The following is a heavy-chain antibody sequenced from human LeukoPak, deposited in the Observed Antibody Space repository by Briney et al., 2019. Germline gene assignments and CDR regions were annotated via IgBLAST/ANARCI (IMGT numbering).Heavy chain of an antibody. J-gene: IGHJ5*02. CDR3: ARAYYGSGANWFDP. CDR1: GYSISSGYY. D-gene: IGHD3-10*01. Sequence: SETLSLTCTVSGYSISSGYYWGWIRQPPGKGLEWIGSIYHSGSTYYNPSLKSRVTISVDTPKNQFSLKLSSVTAADTAVYYCARAYYGSGANWFDPWGQGTLVTVSS. V-gene: IGHV4-38-2*02. CDR2: IYHSGST.